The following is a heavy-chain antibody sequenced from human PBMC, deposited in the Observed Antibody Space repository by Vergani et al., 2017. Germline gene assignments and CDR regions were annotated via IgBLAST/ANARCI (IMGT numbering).Heavy chain of an antibody. J-gene: IGHJ2*01. CDR1: GFTFSSYE. Sequence: EVQLVESGGGLVQPGGSLRLSCAASGFTFSSYEMNWVRQAPGKGLEWVSVIYSGGSTYYADSVKGRFTISRDNSKNTLYLQMNSLRAEDTAVYYCARCAMTTVVNWYFDLWGRGTLVTVSS. CDR2: IYSGGST. D-gene: IGHD4-23*01. CDR3: ARCAMTTVVNWYFDL. V-gene: IGHV3-66*01.